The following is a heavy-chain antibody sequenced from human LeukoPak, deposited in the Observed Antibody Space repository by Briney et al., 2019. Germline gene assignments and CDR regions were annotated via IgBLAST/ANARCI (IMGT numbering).Heavy chain of an antibody. J-gene: IGHJ5*02. D-gene: IGHD5-24*01. CDR3: ARLTKMATRWFDP. Sequence: SSETLSLTCAVYGGPFSVYYWSWIPQPPGKGLEWIGEINHSGSTNYNPSLKSRVTISVDTSKNQFSLKLSSVTAADTAVYYCARLTKMATRWFDPWGQGTLVTVPS. CDR2: INHSGST. V-gene: IGHV4-34*01. CDR1: GGPFSVYY.